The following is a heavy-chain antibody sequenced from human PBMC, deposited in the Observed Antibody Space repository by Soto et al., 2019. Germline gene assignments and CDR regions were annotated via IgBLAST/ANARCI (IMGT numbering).Heavy chain of an antibody. J-gene: IGHJ5*02. Sequence: SETLSLTCTVSGGSISSSSYYWGWIRQPPGKGLEWIGSIYYSGSTYYNPSLKSRVTISVDTSKNQFSLKLSSVTAADTALYYCARHLDAVVVPEDENWFDPWGQGTLVTVSS. CDR3: ARHLDAVVVPEDENWFDP. D-gene: IGHD2-2*01. V-gene: IGHV4-39*01. CDR2: IYYSGST. CDR1: GGSISSSSYY.